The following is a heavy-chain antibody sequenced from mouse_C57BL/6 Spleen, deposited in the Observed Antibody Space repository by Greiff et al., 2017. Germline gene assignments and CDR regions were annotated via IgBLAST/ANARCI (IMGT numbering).Heavy chain of an antibody. CDR3: ATAQATAY. J-gene: IGHJ3*01. V-gene: IGHV1-69*01. CDR2: IDPSDSYT. Sequence: QVQLQQPGAELVMPGASVKLSCKASGYTFTSYWMHWVKQRPGQGLEWIGEIDPSDSYTNYNQKFKGKSTLTVDKSSSTAYIQLSSLTSEDSAVYSCATAQATAYWGQGTLVTVSA. CDR1: GYTFTSYW. D-gene: IGHD3-2*02.